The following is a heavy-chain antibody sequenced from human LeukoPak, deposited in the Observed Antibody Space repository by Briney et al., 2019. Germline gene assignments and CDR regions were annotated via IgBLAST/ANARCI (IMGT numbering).Heavy chain of an antibody. Sequence: SGGSLRLSCAASGFTFSSYAMRWVRQARGKGVEWVSAISGRGGSTYYADSVKGRFNISRDNSKNTLYLQMNSLRAEHTAVYYCAKDRDPSSWSNYYYYYMDLWAKGTTVTVSS. D-gene: IGHD6-13*01. CDR3: AKDRDPSSWSNYYYYYMDL. CDR2: ISGRGGST. V-gene: IGHV3-23*01. CDR1: GFTFSSYA. J-gene: IGHJ6*03.